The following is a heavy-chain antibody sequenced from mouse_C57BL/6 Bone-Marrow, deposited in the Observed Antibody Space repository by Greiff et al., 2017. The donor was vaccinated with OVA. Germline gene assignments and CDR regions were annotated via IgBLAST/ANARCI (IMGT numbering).Heavy chain of an antibody. Sequence: VQLQQSGAELVRPGASVKLSCTASGFNITDYYMHWVKQRPEQGLEWIGRIDPEDGDTEYAPKFQGKATMTADTSSNTAYLQLSSLTSEDTAVYYCALRRYFDYWGQGTTLTVSS. CDR3: ALRRYFDY. J-gene: IGHJ2*01. V-gene: IGHV14-1*01. CDR2: IDPEDGDT. D-gene: IGHD1-2*01. CDR1: GFNITDYY.